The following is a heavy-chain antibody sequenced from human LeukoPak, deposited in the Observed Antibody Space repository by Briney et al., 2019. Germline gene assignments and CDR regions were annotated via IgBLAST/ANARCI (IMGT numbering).Heavy chain of an antibody. CDR1: GFTFSNYA. Sequence: AGGSLRLSCAASGFTFSNYAMSWVRQAPGRGLEWVSAISGSGDYTNYADSVKGRFTISRDNSKNTLYLQMNSLRAEDTAVYYCAKDRASGSGSYSYRGFDYWGQGTLVTVSS. D-gene: IGHD6-19*01. CDR2: ISGSGDYT. CDR3: AKDRASGSGSYSYRGFDY. J-gene: IGHJ4*02. V-gene: IGHV3-23*01.